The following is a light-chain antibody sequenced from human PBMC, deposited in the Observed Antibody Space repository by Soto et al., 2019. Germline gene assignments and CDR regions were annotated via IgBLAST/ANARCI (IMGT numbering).Light chain of an antibody. J-gene: IGLJ1*01. Sequence: QSALTQPASVSGSPGQSMTISCTGTSSDVGYYNYVSWYQQHPGKAPQPTIFQVTNRASGISARFSGSKSGDTASLTISGLQAEDEADYYCSSYTTSSSLYVFGTGTKVTVL. V-gene: IGLV2-14*01. CDR2: QVT. CDR1: SSDVGYYNY. CDR3: SSYTTSSSLYV.